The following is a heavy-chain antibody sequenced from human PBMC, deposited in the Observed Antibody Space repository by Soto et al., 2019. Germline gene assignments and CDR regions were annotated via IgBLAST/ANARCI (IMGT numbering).Heavy chain of an antibody. J-gene: IGHJ4*02. V-gene: IGHV2-5*02. CDR3: AHRPSYCSPGSCYSGFDY. Sequence: QITLKESGPTLVKPTQTLTLTCTFSGFSLSTSGVGVGWIRQPQGKALEWLALIYWDDDKRYSPSLKSRLTITKDTSKNQVVLTMTNMDPVDTATYYCAHRPSYCSPGSCYSGFDYWGQGTLVTVSS. CDR2: IYWDDDK. CDR1: GFSLSTSGVG. D-gene: IGHD2-15*01.